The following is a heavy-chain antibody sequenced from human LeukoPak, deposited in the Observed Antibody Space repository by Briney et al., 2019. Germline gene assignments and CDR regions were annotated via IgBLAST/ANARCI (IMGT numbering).Heavy chain of an antibody. CDR2: STEGSGTT. V-gene: IGHV3-23*01. J-gene: IGHJ4*02. CDR3: AKGLVGDDY. D-gene: IGHD2-2*01. CDR1: RLDLRSYA. Sequence: PGVSLTLLCTLWRLDLRSYAMNWVRQSPGKGLEWVSGSTEGSGTTYYADSVKGRFTISRDYSKNTLYLQMNSLRAEDTAVYYCAKGLVGDDYWGQGTLVTVSS.